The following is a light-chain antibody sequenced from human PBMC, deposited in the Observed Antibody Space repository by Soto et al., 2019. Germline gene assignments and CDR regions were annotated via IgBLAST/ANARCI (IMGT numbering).Light chain of an antibody. V-gene: IGKV3-20*01. CDR2: AAS. CDR1: QSVSSSY. CDR3: QQYGSSPVLT. J-gene: IGKJ4*01. Sequence: EIVLTQSPGTLSLSPGERATLSCRASQSVSSSYLAWYQQKPGQAPRLLIYAASSRATGIPDRFSGSGSGTDFTLTISRLEPEDFAVYYCQQYGSSPVLTFGGGTKVEIK.